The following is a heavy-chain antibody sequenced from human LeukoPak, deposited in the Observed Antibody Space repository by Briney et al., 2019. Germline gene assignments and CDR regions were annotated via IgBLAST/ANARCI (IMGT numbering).Heavy chain of an antibody. CDR3: AGAETYGWFNY. CDR1: GINVIGYG. CDR2: IWHEGYNE. J-gene: IGHJ4*02. D-gene: IGHD6-19*01. V-gene: IGHV3-33*01. Sequence: GGSLRLSCAAPGINVIGYGMHWVRQAPGKGLEWVADIWHEGYNEHYADSVKGRFSVSRDKAKNTVYLEMTRLRDDDTAVYFCAGAETYGWFNYWGQGSMVTVSS.